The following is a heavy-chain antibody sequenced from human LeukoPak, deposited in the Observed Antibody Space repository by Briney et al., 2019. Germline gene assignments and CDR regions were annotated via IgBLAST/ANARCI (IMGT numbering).Heavy chain of an antibody. CDR1: GGTFSSYA. J-gene: IGHJ4*02. D-gene: IGHD1-26*01. V-gene: IGHV1-69*05. Sequence: ASVKVSCKASGGTFSSYAISWVRQAPGQGLEWMGGIIPIFGTANYAQKFQGRVTMTRDTSTSTVYMELSSLRSEDTAVYYCARSSGSYVPPNLDYWGQGTLVTVSS. CDR3: ARSSGSYVPPNLDY. CDR2: IIPIFGTA.